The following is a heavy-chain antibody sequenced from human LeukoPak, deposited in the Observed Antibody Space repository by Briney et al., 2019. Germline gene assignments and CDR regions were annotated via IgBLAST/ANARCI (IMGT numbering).Heavy chain of an antibody. Sequence: SETLSLNCTVSGGSISSYYWSWSRQPPGKGLEWIGYIYYSGSTNYNPSLKSRVTISVDTSKNQFSLKLSSVTAADTAVYYCARVRKGYFDWLLFDYWGQGTLVTVSS. V-gene: IGHV4-59*01. D-gene: IGHD3-9*01. CDR1: GGSISSYY. CDR2: IYYSGST. CDR3: ARVRKGYFDWLLFDY. J-gene: IGHJ4*02.